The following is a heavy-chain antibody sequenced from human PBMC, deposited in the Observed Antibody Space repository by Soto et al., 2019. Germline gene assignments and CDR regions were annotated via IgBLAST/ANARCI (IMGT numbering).Heavy chain of an antibody. CDR1: GFTFSSYA. Sequence: PGGSLRLSCAASGFTFSSYAMHWVRQAPGKGLEWVAVISYDGSNKYYADSVKGRFTISRDNSKNTLYLQMNSLRAEDTAVYYFARSYYDSSGYYDRFGNWFDPWGQGTLVTVSS. J-gene: IGHJ5*02. D-gene: IGHD3-22*01. CDR2: ISYDGSNK. CDR3: ARSYYDSSGYYDRFGNWFDP. V-gene: IGHV3-30-3*01.